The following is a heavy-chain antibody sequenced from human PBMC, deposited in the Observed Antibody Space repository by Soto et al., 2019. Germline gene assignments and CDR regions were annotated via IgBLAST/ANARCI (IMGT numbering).Heavy chain of an antibody. CDR1: CGSISSYY. V-gene: IGHV4-59*12. D-gene: IGHD6-13*01. CDR3: AFGSSSWSRGYYYYGMEV. J-gene: IGHJ6*02. Sequence: ASQTLSLTCPVSCGSISSYYLSLILQPPFKLLEWIGYIYYSGSTNYNPSLKSRVTISVDTSKNQFSLKLSSVTAADTAVYYCAFGSSSWSRGYYYYGMEVWGQGTTVTVSS. CDR2: IYYSGST.